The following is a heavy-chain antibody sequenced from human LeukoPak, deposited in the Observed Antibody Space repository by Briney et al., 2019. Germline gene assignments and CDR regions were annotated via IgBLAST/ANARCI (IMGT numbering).Heavy chain of an antibody. Sequence: GGSLRLSCAVSGFTFSSYWMHWVRQAPGKGLVWVSRINTDGSSTSYADSVKGRFTISRDNAKNTLYLQMNSLRAEDTAVYYCARDFWGQEPIAAMIPGIWGQGTMVTVSS. CDR2: INTDGSST. CDR3: ARDFWGQEPIAAMIPGI. V-gene: IGHV3-74*01. J-gene: IGHJ3*02. D-gene: IGHD6-13*01. CDR1: GFTFSSYW.